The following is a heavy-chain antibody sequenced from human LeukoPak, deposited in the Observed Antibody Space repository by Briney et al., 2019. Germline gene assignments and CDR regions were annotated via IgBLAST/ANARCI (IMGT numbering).Heavy chain of an antibody. CDR1: GFSLSTGGVG. J-gene: IGHJ4*02. V-gene: IGHV2-5*02. Sequence: SGPTLVNPTQPLTLPCTFSGFSLSTGGVGVGWIRQPPGKALEWLALIYWDDDKRYSPSLKSRRTITKDTSKNQVVLTMTNMDPVDTATYYCAHRYRAYSSSWYPFDYWGQGTLVTDSS. CDR2: IYWDDDK. D-gene: IGHD6-13*01. CDR3: AHRYRAYSSSWYPFDY.